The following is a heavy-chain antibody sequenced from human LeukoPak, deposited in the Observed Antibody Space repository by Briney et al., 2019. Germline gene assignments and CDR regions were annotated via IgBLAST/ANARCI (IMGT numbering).Heavy chain of an antibody. CDR1: GFTFSTFA. D-gene: IGHD2-21*02. Sequence: GGSLRLSCAASGFTFSTFAMHWVRLSPGKGLEWVSSISGSGDSTFYADSVKGRFSISRDNSKNTLYLQVNGLRTEDTAVYYCAKDRLLNCRGDCYIFDYWGQGTVVTVSS. CDR2: ISGSGDST. V-gene: IGHV3-23*01. J-gene: IGHJ4*02. CDR3: AKDRLLNCRGDCYIFDY.